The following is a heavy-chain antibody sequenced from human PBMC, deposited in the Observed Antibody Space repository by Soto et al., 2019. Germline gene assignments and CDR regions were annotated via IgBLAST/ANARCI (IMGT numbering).Heavy chain of an antibody. V-gene: IGHV3-15*01. CDR3: ARDNLEYSSSPPSYYYGMDV. J-gene: IGHJ6*02. CDR2: IKSKTDGGTT. CDR1: GFTFSNAW. D-gene: IGHD6-6*01. Sequence: GGSLRLSCAASGFTFSNAWMSWVRQAPGKGLEWVGRIKSKTDGGTTDYAAPVKGRFTISRDDSKNTLYLQMNSLKTEDTAVYYCARDNLEYSSSPPSYYYGMDVWGQGTTVTVSS.